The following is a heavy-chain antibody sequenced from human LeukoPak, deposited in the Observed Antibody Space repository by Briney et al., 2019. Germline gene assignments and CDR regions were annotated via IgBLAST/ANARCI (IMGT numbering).Heavy chain of an antibody. V-gene: IGHV1-2*02. CDR3: ARDRCSSTSCNPVDY. CDR1: GYTFTGYY. CDR2: INPNSGGT. Sequence: ASVKVSCKASGYTFTGYYMHWVRQAPGQGLEWMGWINPNSGGTNYAQKFQGRVTMTRDTSISTAYMELSRLRSDDTAVYYCARDRCSSTSCNPVDYWGQGTLVTVSS. D-gene: IGHD2-2*01. J-gene: IGHJ4*02.